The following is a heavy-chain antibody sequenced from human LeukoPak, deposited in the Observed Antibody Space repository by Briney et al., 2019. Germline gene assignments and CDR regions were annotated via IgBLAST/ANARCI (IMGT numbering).Heavy chain of an antibody. CDR1: GFTFNNYP. J-gene: IGHJ4*02. Sequence: GGSLRLSCAASGFTFNNYPMSWVRQAPGKGLEWVSAISDNGGDTKYADSVKGRFTISRDNSKKTLYLQMNSVRVEDTAIYYCGRDWKLDYWGQGTLVTVPS. V-gene: IGHV3-23*01. CDR2: ISDNGGDT. CDR3: GRDWKLDY. D-gene: IGHD1-1*01.